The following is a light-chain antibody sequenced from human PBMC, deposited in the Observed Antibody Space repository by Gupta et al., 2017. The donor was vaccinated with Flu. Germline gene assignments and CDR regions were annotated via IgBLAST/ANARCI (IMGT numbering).Light chain of an antibody. CDR2: DAS. Sequence: SSLSASVGDEVNISCQASHNIDNSVNWYQHKTGKAPKLLVYDASNLDPGVPSRFRGNGYGTDFTCTIRSLQPEDVATYYWQHYGKLPPRTFGGGTRLEMK. CDR1: HNIDNS. CDR3: QHYGKLPPRT. J-gene: IGKJ4*01. V-gene: IGKV1-33*01.